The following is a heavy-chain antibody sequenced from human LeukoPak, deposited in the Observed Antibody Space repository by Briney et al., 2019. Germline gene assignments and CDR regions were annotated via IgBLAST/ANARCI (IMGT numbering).Heavy chain of an antibody. CDR3: ARGSYCSSTSCLGGQFDY. CDR2: ISAYNGNT. V-gene: IGHV1-18*01. Sequence: ASVKVSCKASGYTFTSYGISWVRQAPGQGLEWMGWISAYNGNTNYAQKLQGRVTMTTDTSTSTAYMELRSLRSDDTAVYYCARGSYCSSTSCLGGQFDYWGQGTLVTVSS. J-gene: IGHJ4*02. D-gene: IGHD2-2*01. CDR1: GYTFTSYG.